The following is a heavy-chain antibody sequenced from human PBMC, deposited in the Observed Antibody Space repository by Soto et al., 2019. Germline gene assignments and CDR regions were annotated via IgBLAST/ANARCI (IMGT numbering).Heavy chain of an antibody. D-gene: IGHD5-12*01. CDR2: IYYSGST. J-gene: IGHJ4*02. CDR3: ARVRRGYSGYDYFDY. Sequence: SETLSLTCTVSGGSISSYYWSWIRQPPGKGLEWIGYIYYSGSTNYNPSLKSRVTISVDTSKNQFSLKLSSVTAADAAVYYCARVRRGYSGYDYFDYWGQGTLVTVSS. V-gene: IGHV4-59*01. CDR1: GGSISSYY.